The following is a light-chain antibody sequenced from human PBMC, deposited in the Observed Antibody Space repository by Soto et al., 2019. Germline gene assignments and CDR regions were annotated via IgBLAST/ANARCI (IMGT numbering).Light chain of an antibody. V-gene: IGLV1-40*01. CDR2: GNS. J-gene: IGLJ2*01. Sequence: QSVLTQPPSVSGAPGQRVTISCTGSRSNIGAGYDVHWYQQLPGTAPQLLIYGNSNRPSGVPDRFSGSKSGTSASLAITGRQDEDDADYYYQSYDSSRRGYVVFGGGTKLTVL. CDR3: QSYDSSRRGYVV. CDR1: RSNIGAGYD.